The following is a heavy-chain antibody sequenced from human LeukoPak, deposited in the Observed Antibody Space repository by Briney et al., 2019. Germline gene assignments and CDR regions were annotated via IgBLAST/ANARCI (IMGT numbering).Heavy chain of an antibody. J-gene: IGHJ2*01. CDR3: PGLSSDFNRRTAPGPFWYFDL. D-gene: IGHD2-21*02. Sequence: PSETLSLTCTVSGGSISTYYWSWIRQPPGRGLEWIGYIYYTGSTNYNPPLKSRVTISVDTSNNQYSLQLSAVTAADTAVYYFPGLSSDFNRRTAPGPFWYFDLWGRGTLVTVSS. V-gene: IGHV4-59*08. CDR1: GGSISTYY. CDR2: IYYTGST.